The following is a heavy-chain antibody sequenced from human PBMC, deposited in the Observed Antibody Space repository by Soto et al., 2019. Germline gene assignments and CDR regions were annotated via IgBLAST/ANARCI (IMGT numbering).Heavy chain of an antibody. V-gene: IGHV3-15*01. CDR2: VNRKIDGETT. J-gene: IGHJ4*02. CDR3: TADHWS. D-gene: IGHD3-3*01. Sequence: GGSLGLCCVVFEYIFSDASRSWVRQAPGKGLEWVARVNRKIDGETTDYAAPVEGRFTIARDDSKNTLYLQMSSLKIEDTAVYFCTADHWSWGQGTLVTVSS. CDR1: EYIFSDAS.